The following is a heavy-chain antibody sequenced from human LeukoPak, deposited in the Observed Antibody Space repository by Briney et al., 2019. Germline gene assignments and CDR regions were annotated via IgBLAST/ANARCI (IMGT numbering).Heavy chain of an antibody. J-gene: IGHJ4*02. CDR1: GFTFSSYW. Sequence: GGSLRLSCAASGFTFSSYWMSWVRQAPGKGLEWVANIKQDGSEKYYVDSVKGRFTISRDNAKNSLYLQMNSLRAEDTAVYYCARGLPYYDSSGSLDYWGQGTLVTVSS. V-gene: IGHV3-7*01. D-gene: IGHD3-22*01. CDR3: ARGLPYYDSSGSLDY. CDR2: IKQDGSEK.